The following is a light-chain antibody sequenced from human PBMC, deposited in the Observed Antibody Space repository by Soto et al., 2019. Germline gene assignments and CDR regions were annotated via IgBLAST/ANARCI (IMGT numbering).Light chain of an antibody. V-gene: IGKV3-20*01. J-gene: IGKJ1*01. CDR1: QSVSNNY. Sequence: VLTQSPGTLSLSPGAKERLSCWASQSVSNNYLAWYQQKPGQAPRLLIYGASNRATGIPDRFSGSGSGTDFTLTISRLEPEDFAVYYCQQYGSSGTFGQGTKVDIK. CDR2: GAS. CDR3: QQYGSSGT.